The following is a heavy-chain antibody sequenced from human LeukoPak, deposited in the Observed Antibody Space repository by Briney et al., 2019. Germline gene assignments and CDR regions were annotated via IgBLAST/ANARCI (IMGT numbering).Heavy chain of an antibody. V-gene: IGHV3-66*01. CDR2: IFSGDSI. Sequence: GGSLRLSCAASGFSVDGNYMTWVRQAPGKGLEWVSVIFSGDSIYYADSVKGGFTISRDNSKNTLYLQMNSLRVEDTAVYYFAGVVGFGESKRDDWGQGTLVTVSS. D-gene: IGHD3-10*01. CDR1: GFSVDGNY. J-gene: IGHJ4*02. CDR3: AGVVGFGESKRDD.